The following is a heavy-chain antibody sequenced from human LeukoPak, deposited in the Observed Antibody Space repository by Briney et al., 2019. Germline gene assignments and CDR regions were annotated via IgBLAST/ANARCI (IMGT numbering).Heavy chain of an antibody. CDR3: ARIRNNYGSGVNWFDP. Sequence: ASVKVSCKASGYTFTSYGISWVRQAPGQGLEWMGWVSAYNGDTKYAQKFQGRVIMTTDTSTSTAYMELRSLRSDDTAVYYCARIRNNYGSGVNWFDPWGQGTLVTVSS. CDR1: GYTFTSYG. J-gene: IGHJ5*02. D-gene: IGHD3-10*01. V-gene: IGHV1-18*01. CDR2: VSAYNGDT.